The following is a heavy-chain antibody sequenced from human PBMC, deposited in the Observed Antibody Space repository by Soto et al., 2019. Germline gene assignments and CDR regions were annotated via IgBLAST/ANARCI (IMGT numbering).Heavy chain of an antibody. Sequence: GVSLRRSCSASVFTFIRYGIHWFLQAPGKGLEWVAVICYDGSNKYYADSLKGRFTISRDNSKNTLYLQMNSLRAEDTAVYYCERDIRLSEQPVGYWGQGHRVSVSS. CDR2: ICYDGSNK. D-gene: IGHD3-3*02. V-gene: IGHV3-33*08. CDR3: ERDIRLSEQPVGY. CDR1: VFTFIRYG. J-gene: IGHJ4*02.